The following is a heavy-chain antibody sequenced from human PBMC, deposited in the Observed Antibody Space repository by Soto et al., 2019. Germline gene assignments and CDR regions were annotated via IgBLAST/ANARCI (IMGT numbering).Heavy chain of an antibody. J-gene: IGHJ3*02. D-gene: IGHD6-13*01. Sequence: GGSLRLSCAASGFTFSSYGMHWVRQAPGKGLEWVAVISYDGSNKYYADSVKGRFTISRDNSKNTLYLQMNSLRAEDTAVYYCAKVFPAAEMDAFDIWGQGTMVTVSS. CDR2: ISYDGSNK. V-gene: IGHV3-30*18. CDR3: AKVFPAAEMDAFDI. CDR1: GFTFSSYG.